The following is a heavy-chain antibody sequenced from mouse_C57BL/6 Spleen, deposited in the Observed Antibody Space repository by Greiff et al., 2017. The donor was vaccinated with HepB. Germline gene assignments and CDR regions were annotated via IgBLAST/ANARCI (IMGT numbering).Heavy chain of an antibody. CDR1: GFTFSDYG. Sequence: DVQLQESGGGLVKPGGSLKLSCAASGFTFSDYGMHWVRQAPEKGLEWVAYISSGSSTIYYADTVKGRFTISRDNAKNTLFLQMTSLRSEDTAMYYCARSSSPFDYWGQGTTLTVSS. CDR3: ARSSSPFDY. CDR2: ISSGSSTI. V-gene: IGHV5-17*01. J-gene: IGHJ2*01. D-gene: IGHD1-1*01.